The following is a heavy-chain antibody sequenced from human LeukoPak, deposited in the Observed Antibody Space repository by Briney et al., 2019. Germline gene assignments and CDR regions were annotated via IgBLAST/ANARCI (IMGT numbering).Heavy chain of an antibody. CDR3: ARDRGGATSDY. Sequence: GGSLRLSCAASGFTFSSYSMNWVRQAPGKGLEWVSSISSSSSYIYYADSVKGRFTISRDNAKNSLYLQMNSLKAEDTAVYYCARDRGGATSDYWGQGTLVTVSS. V-gene: IGHV3-21*01. CDR1: GFTFSSYS. D-gene: IGHD1-26*01. J-gene: IGHJ4*02. CDR2: ISSSSSYI.